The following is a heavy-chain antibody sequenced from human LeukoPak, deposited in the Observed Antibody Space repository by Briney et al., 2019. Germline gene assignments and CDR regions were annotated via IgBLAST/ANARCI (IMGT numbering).Heavy chain of an antibody. D-gene: IGHD3-10*01. V-gene: IGHV3-66*02. CDR3: ARGRFGELYDAFDI. CDR2: IYSGGDT. Sequence: GGSLRLSCAASGFTVSSDYMSWVRQAPGKGLEWVSIIYSGGDTYYADSVKGRFTISRDNSKNTLYLQMNSLRAEDTAAYYCARGRFGELYDAFDIWGQGTMVTVSS. CDR1: GFTVSSDY. J-gene: IGHJ3*02.